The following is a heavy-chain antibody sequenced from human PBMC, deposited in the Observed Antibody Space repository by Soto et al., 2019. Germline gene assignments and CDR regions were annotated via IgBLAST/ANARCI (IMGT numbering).Heavy chain of an antibody. CDR1: VGSIRISSYY. D-gene: IGHD5-12*01. CDR2: IYYSGST. CDR3: ARLWYSGYDFGY. V-gene: IGHV4-39*01. J-gene: IGHJ4*02. Sequence: QLQLQESGPGLVKPWKTLSLTCTALVGSIRISSYYWGGIRQPQGKGLEWIGSIYYSGSTYYNPSLKSRVTISVDTSKNQFSLKLSSVTAADTAVYYCARLWYSGYDFGYWGQGTLVTVSS.